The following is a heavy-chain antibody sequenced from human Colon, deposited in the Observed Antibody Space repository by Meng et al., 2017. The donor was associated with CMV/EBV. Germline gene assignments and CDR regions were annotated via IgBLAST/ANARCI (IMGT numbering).Heavy chain of an antibody. CDR3: ARGLRFLEWLRPYYFDY. CDR2: ISSSGSTI. J-gene: IGHJ4*02. D-gene: IGHD3-3*01. Sequence: TWIRQAPGKGLEWVSYISSSGSTIYYADSVKGRFTISRDNAKNSLYLQMNSLRAEDTAVYYCARGLRFLEWLRPYYFDYWGQGTLVTVSS. V-gene: IGHV3-11*01.